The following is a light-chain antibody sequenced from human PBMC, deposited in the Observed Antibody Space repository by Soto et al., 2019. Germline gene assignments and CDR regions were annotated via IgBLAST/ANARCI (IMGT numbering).Light chain of an antibody. CDR2: DVS. V-gene: IGLV2-14*01. CDR3: FSYSTSRARI. CDR1: RSDVGGYNY. Sequence: QFVLTQPASVSGSPGQSITISCTGTRSDVGGYNYVSWYKQKPGKAPKLVIYDVSHRPSGVSDRFFGSKSGNTASLIISGLQAEDEADYYCFSYSTSRARIFGGGTKLTVL. J-gene: IGLJ2*01.